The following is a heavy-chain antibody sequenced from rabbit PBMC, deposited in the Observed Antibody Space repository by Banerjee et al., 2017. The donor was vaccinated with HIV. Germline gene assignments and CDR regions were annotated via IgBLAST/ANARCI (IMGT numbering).Heavy chain of an antibody. D-gene: IGHD4-1*01. CDR2: IYSGSSGST. CDR1: GFTISSGYY. J-gene: IGHJ4*01. Sequence: QSLEESGGDLVQPEGSLALTCTASGFTISSGYYMCWVRQAPGKGLEWIGCIYSGSSGSTAYATWAKGRFTISKTSSTTVTLQMTSLTAADTATYFCARDLAGVIGWNFNLWGPGTLVTVS. CDR3: ARDLAGVIGWNFNL. V-gene: IGHV1S40*01.